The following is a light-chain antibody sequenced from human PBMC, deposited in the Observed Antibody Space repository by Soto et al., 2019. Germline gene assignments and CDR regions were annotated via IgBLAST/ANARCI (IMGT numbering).Light chain of an antibody. Sequence: DIQMTQSPSTLSASVGARVTITCRASQSLDDWLAWYQQKPGKAPQVLIYKASTLKSGVPSRFSGSGSGTEFTLTISSLQPDDFATYYCQQYNRYPYIFGQGTKLEIK. CDR2: KAS. CDR3: QQYNRYPYI. CDR1: QSLDDW. J-gene: IGKJ2*01. V-gene: IGKV1-5*03.